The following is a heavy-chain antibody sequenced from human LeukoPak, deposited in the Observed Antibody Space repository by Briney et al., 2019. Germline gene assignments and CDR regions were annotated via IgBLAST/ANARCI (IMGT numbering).Heavy chain of an antibody. V-gene: IGHV3-21*01. CDR3: ARAAMVDAFDI. J-gene: IGHJ3*02. Sequence: GGSLRLSCAASGFTFSSYSMTWVRQAPGKGLEWVSSISSSSSYKYYADSVKGRFTISRDNAKNSLYLQMNSLGAEDTAVYYCARAAMVDAFDIWGQGTMVTVSS. CDR1: GFTFSSYS. CDR2: ISSSSSYK. D-gene: IGHD5-18*01.